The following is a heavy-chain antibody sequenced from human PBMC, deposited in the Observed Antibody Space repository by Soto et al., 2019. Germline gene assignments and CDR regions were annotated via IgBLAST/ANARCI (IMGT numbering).Heavy chain of an antibody. Sequence: GASVKVSCKASGYTFTSYDINWVRQATGQGLEWMGRMNTNSGNSGYAQKFLCRVTMTRNTSISTAYMELISLRSEDTAVYYCASILDCSSTSCRYYYYYMDVWGKGTTVTVSS. D-gene: IGHD2-2*01. CDR1: GYTFTSYD. J-gene: IGHJ6*03. CDR3: ASILDCSSTSCRYYYYYMDV. V-gene: IGHV1-8*01. CDR2: MNTNSGNS.